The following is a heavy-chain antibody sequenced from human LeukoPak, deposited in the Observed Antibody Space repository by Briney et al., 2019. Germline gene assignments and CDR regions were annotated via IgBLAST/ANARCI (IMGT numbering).Heavy chain of an antibody. Sequence: ASVKVSCKASGYTFTSYAMNWVRQAPGQGLEWMGWINTNTGNPTYAQGFTGRFVFSLDTSVSTAYLQISSLKAEDTAVYYCARDYGRGIAAAGRDGDYFDYWGQGTLVTVSS. CDR1: GYTFTSYA. CDR2: INTNTGNP. D-gene: IGHD6-13*01. V-gene: IGHV7-4-1*02. J-gene: IGHJ4*02. CDR3: ARDYGRGIAAAGRDGDYFDY.